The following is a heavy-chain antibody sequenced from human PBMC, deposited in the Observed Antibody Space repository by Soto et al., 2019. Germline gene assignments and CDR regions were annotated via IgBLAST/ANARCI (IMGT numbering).Heavy chain of an antibody. CDR2: ISAYNGNT. CDR3: ARAPPHYDYICGSLSDDAFDI. D-gene: IGHD3-16*01. Sequence: ASVKVSCKASGYTFTSYGISWVRQAPGQGLEWMGWISAYNGNTNYAQKLQGRVTMTTDTSTSTAYMELRSLRSDDTAVYYCARAPPHYDYICGSLSDDAFDIWGQGTMVTVSS. J-gene: IGHJ3*02. CDR1: GYTFTSYG. V-gene: IGHV1-18*01.